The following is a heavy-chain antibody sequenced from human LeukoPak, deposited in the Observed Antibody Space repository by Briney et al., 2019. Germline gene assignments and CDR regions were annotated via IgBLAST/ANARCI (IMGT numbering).Heavy chain of an antibody. CDR1: GFTFSSYS. CDR3: ARAAPRYDSSGYLFDY. CDR2: ISSSSSYI. D-gene: IGHD3-22*01. Sequence: PGGSLRLSCAASGFTFSSYSMNWVRQAPGKGLEWVSSISSSSSYIYYADSVKGRFTISRDNAKNSLYLQMNSLRAEDTAVYYCARAAPRYDSSGYLFDYWGQGTLVTVSS. J-gene: IGHJ4*02. V-gene: IGHV3-21*01.